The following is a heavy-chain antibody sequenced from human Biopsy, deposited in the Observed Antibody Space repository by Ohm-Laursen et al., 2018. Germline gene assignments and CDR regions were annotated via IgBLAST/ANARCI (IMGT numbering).Heavy chain of an antibody. CDR3: VRATNSTGWPYYYFCGMDV. CDR2: IYYSGSN. D-gene: IGHD2/OR15-2a*01. J-gene: IGHJ6*02. V-gene: IGHV4-59*12. CDR1: GGSISSDY. Sequence: SDTLSLTCTVSGGSISSDYWSWIRQTPGKGLEWIGYIYYSGSNNYNPYLKSRVTISVDTSKNQFSLRMNSVTAADTAVYYCVRATNSTGWPYYYFCGMDVWGQGTTVTVSS.